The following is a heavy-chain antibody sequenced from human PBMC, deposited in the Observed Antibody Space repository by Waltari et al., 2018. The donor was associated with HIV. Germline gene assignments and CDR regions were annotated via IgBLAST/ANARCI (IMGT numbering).Heavy chain of an antibody. Sequence: EVQLLESGGGLAQPGGSLRLSCAVSEFTFSNYAMSWVRQAPGKGLDWVSGISGSGFSTYYADSVKGRFTISRDNSKSTLYLQMNNLRAEDTAVYYCARCQRFLEWLYVYYGMDVWGQGTTVTVSS. V-gene: IGHV3-23*01. CDR2: ISGSGFST. CDR3: ARCQRFLEWLYVYYGMDV. J-gene: IGHJ6*02. CDR1: EFTFSNYA. D-gene: IGHD3-3*01.